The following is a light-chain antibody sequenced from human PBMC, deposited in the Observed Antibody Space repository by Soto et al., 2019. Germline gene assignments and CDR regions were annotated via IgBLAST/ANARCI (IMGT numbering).Light chain of an antibody. J-gene: IGKJ3*01. CDR2: GAS. CDR3: QQYNTLPFT. Sequence: EIVMTQSPATLSVSPGERATLSCRASQSVSSNLAWYQQKPGQVPRLLIYGASTRATGIPARFSGSGSGTVFTLTISSLQSEEFSVYYCQQYNTLPFTFGPGTKVDIK. V-gene: IGKV3D-15*01. CDR1: QSVSSN.